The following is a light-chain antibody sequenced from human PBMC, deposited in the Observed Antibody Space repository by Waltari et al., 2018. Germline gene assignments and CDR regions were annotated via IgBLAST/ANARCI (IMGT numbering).Light chain of an antibody. J-gene: IGLJ2*01. V-gene: IGLV2-14*03. Sequence: QSVLTQPASVSGSPGQSITISCTGTRSDVGGSAYVSWYQQQPGKAPNLIIYDVKNRPSGVSNRFSGSKSGDTASLTISGLQAEDEADYYCSSYAVTTTLLFGGGTKLTVL. CDR3: SSYAVTTTLL. CDR2: DVK. CDR1: RSDVGGSAY.